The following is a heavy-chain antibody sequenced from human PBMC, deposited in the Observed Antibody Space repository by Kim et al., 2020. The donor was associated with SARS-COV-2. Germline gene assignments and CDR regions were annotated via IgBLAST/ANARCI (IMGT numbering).Heavy chain of an antibody. V-gene: IGHV3-23*01. D-gene: IGHD3-22*01. J-gene: IGHJ4*02. CDR3: AKDTSLSMIVVASFDC. Sequence: DPVKGRFTISRDNAKHTIYLQMNSLRAEDTAVYYCAKDTSLSMIVVASFDCWGQGTLVTVSS.